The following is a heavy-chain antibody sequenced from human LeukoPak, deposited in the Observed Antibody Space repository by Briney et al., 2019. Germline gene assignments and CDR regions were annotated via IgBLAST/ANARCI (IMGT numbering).Heavy chain of an antibody. J-gene: IGHJ4*02. CDR3: ARGWRIAAAGYYFDY. Sequence: PSETLSLTCAVSGGSISSSNWWSWVRQPPGKGLEWIGEIYHSGSTNYNPSLKSRVTISVDTSKNQFSLKLSSVTAADTAVYYCARGWRIAAAGYYFDYWGQGTLVTVSS. CDR1: GGSISSSNW. CDR2: IYHSGST. V-gene: IGHV4-4*02. D-gene: IGHD6-13*01.